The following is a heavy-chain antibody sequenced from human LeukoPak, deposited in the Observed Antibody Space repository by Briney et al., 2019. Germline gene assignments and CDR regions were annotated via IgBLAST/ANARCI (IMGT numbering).Heavy chain of an antibody. CDR2: IFHTGIT. V-gene: IGHV4-59*02. Sequence: SETLSPTGTFSVGSVIKYYCHWFRQAPGKGLEWIGFIFHTGITNYNPSLKSRVTISVDTSKNQFSLKLTSVTAADTAVYFCARDLFPINWFESWGQGTLVTVSS. J-gene: IGHJ5*01. CDR3: ARDLFPINWFES. D-gene: IGHD2-2*02. CDR1: VGSVIKYY.